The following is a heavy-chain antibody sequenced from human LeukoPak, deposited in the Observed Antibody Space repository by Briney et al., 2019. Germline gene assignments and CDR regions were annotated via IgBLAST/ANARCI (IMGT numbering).Heavy chain of an antibody. CDR2: IWYDGSNK. CDR3: ARRHDYGDYWFDP. V-gene: IGHV3-33*01. Sequence: GGSLRLSCAASGFTFSSYGMHWVRQAPGKGLEWVAVIWYDGSNKYYADSVKGRFTISRDNSKNTLYLQMNSLRAEDTAVYYCARRHDYGDYWFDPWGQGTLVTVSS. D-gene: IGHD4-17*01. J-gene: IGHJ5*02. CDR1: GFTFSSYG.